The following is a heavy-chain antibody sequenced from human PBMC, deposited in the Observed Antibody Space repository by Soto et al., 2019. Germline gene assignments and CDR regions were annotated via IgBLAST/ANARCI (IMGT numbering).Heavy chain of an antibody. J-gene: IGHJ6*02. CDR1: GYTFNSYG. V-gene: IGHV1-18*01. Sequence: GASVKVSCKASGYTFNSYGISWVRQAPGQGLEWMGWISAYNGNTNYAQKLQGRVTMTTDTSTSTAYMELRSLRSDDTAVYYCARDYGYCSSTSCYLIYYYYGMDVWGQGTTVTVSS. CDR3: ARDYGYCSSTSCYLIYYYYGMDV. CDR2: ISAYNGNT. D-gene: IGHD2-2*03.